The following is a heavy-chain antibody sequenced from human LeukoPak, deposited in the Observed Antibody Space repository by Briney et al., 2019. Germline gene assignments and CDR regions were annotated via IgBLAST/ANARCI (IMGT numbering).Heavy chain of an antibody. D-gene: IGHD3/OR15-3a*01. CDR1: GGSIRGYY. Sequence: PSETLSLTCTVSGGSIRGYYWSWIRQPPGKGLEYIGYIYYSGITNYNPSLKSRVTISVDTSKNQFSLRLTSVTAADTAVYYCARQTGSGLFILPGGQGTLVTVSS. CDR2: IYYSGIT. J-gene: IGHJ4*02. V-gene: IGHV4-59*08. CDR3: ARQTGSGLFILP.